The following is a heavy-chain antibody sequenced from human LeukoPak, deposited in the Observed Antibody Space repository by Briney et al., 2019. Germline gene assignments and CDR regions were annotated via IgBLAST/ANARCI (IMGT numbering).Heavy chain of an antibody. D-gene: IGHD4-17*01. J-gene: IGHJ4*02. CDR1: GFPFSSFA. Sequence: PRGSLRLSCAASGFPFSSFAMHWVRQAPGKGREWVGVISDDGRSKDYADSVKGRFTISRDNSKDTLYLQMNSLRDEDTAVYYCAKRPSDYGDYVSYFDYWGQGTLVTVSS. CDR3: AKRPSDYGDYVSYFDY. CDR2: ISDDGRSK. V-gene: IGHV3-30*18.